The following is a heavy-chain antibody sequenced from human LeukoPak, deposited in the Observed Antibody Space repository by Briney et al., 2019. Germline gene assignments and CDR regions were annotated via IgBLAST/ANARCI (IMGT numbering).Heavy chain of an antibody. CDR3: AELGITMIGGV. CDR2: ITGSGGRT. D-gene: IGHD3-10*02. V-gene: IGHV3-23*01. J-gene: IGHJ6*04. CDR1: GFTFSSYA. Sequence: GGSLRLSCAASGFTFSSYAMNWVRQAPGKGLEWVSAITGSGGRTYYADSVKGRFTISRDNAKNSLYLQMNSLRAEDTAVYYCAELGITMIGGVWGKGTTVTISS.